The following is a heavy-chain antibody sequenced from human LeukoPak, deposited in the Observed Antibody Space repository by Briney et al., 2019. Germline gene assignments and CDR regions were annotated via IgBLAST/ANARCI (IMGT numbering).Heavy chain of an antibody. CDR1: GFTFDDYA. D-gene: IGHD6-19*01. CDR2: ISWNSGSI. J-gene: IGHJ4*02. Sequence: TGGSLRLSCAASGFTFDDYAMHWVRQAPGKGLEWVSGISWNSGSIGYADSVKGRFTISRDNAKNSLYLQMNSLRAEDTALYYCAKDIVAAVAGNSNFDYWGQGTLVTVSS. CDR3: AKDIVAAVAGNSNFDY. V-gene: IGHV3-9*01.